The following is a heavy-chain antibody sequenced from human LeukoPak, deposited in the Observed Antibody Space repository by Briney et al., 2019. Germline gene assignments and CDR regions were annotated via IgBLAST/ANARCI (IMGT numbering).Heavy chain of an antibody. Sequence: GASVKVSCKASGYTFTGYYMHWVRQAPGQGLEWMGWINPNSGGTNYAQKFQGRVTMTRDKSISTAYMELSRLRSDDTAVYYCARDPYGSGRNDYWGQGTLVTVSS. D-gene: IGHD3-10*01. CDR3: ARDPYGSGRNDY. CDR2: INPNSGGT. CDR1: GYTFTGYY. V-gene: IGHV1-2*02. J-gene: IGHJ4*02.